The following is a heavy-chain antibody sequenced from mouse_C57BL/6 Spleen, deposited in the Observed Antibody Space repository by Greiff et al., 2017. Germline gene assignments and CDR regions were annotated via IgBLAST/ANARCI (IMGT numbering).Heavy chain of an antibody. CDR2: INPNNGGT. V-gene: IGHV1-18*01. Sequence: EVKLMESGPELVKPGASVKIPCKASGYTFTDYNMDWVKQSHGKSLEWIGDINPNNGGTIYNQKFKGKATLTVDKSSSTAYMELRSLTSEDTAVYYCARTHLLLRDPVDYWGQGTSVTVS. D-gene: IGHD1-1*01. CDR1: GYTFTDYN. CDR3: ARTHLLLRDPVDY. J-gene: IGHJ4*01.